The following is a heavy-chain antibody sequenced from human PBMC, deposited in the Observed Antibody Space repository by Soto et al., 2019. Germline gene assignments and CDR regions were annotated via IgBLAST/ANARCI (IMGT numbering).Heavy chain of an antibody. V-gene: IGHV3-7*04. J-gene: IGHJ4*02. D-gene: IGHD3-16*02. CDR3: ARGAFPTWGSYPLDY. CDR2: IKQDGSEY. CDR1: GFTFSTYW. Sequence: EVQLVESGGGLVQPGGSLRLSCAAPGFTFSTYWMTWVRQAPGKGLEWVANIKQDGSEYYYVGSVKGRFTISRDNAKNSLYLQMNSLRAEDTAVYYCARGAFPTWGSYPLDYWGQGTLVTVSS.